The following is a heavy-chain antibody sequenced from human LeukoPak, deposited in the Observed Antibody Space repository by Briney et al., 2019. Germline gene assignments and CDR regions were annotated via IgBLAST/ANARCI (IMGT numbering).Heavy chain of an antibody. CDR3: AKDRSSTRPYYFDY. J-gene: IGHJ4*02. CDR1: GFTFSSYA. D-gene: IGHD2-2*01. Sequence: VGSLRLSCAASGFTFSSYAISWVRQAPGKGLEWVSGISASGGSTYYADSVKGRFTISRDNSKNTLYLQMNSLRAEDTAVYYCAKDRSSTRPYYFDYWGQGTLVTVSS. CDR2: ISASGGST. V-gene: IGHV3-23*01.